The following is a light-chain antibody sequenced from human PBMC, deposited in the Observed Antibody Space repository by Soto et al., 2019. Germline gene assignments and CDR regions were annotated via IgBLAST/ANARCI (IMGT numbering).Light chain of an antibody. Sequence: QSVLTQPASVSGSPGQSITISCTGTSGDVGGYNYVSWYQQHPGKAPKLMIYEVSNRPSGVSNRFSGSKSGNTASLTISGLQAEDEADYYCTSYTSGSTWVFGGGTKLTVL. J-gene: IGLJ3*02. CDR3: TSYTSGSTWV. CDR1: SGDVGGYNY. V-gene: IGLV2-14*01. CDR2: EVS.